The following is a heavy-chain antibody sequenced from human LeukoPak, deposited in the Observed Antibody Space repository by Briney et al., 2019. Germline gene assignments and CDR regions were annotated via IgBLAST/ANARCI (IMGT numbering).Heavy chain of an antibody. CDR1: GFTFSSYA. Sequence: PGGSLRLSCAASGFTFSSYAMHWVRQAPGKGLEWVAFIRYDGSNKYYADSVKGRFTISRDNSKNTLYLQMNSLRAEDTAVYYCAKDGSYCLDYWGQGTLVTVSS. D-gene: IGHD1-26*01. CDR2: IRYDGSNK. J-gene: IGHJ4*02. V-gene: IGHV3-30*02. CDR3: AKDGSYCLDY.